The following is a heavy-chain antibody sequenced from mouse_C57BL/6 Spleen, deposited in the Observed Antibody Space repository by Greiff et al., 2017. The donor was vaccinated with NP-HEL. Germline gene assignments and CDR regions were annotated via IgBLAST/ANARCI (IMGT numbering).Heavy chain of an antibody. V-gene: IGHV1-69*01. J-gene: IGHJ2*01. CDR3: ARGGLPLYFDY. D-gene: IGHD2-4*01. Sequence: VQLQQSGAELVMPGASVKLSCKASGYTFTSYWMHWVKQRPGQGLEWIGEIDPSDSYTNYNQKFKGKSTLTVDKSSSTAYMQLSSLTSEDSAVYYCARGGLPLYFDYWCQGTTLTVSS. CDR1: GYTFTSYW. CDR2: IDPSDSYT.